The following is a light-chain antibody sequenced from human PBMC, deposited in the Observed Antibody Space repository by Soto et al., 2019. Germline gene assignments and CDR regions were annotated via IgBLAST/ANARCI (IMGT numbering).Light chain of an antibody. J-gene: IGKJ4*01. Sequence: DIQLTQSPSFLSASVEDGVTITCRASQGISSYLAWYQQKPGKAPKLLIYAASTLQSGVPSRFSGSGSGTDFTLTISSLQPEDFATYYCQQVNSYPLTFGGGTKVDNK. CDR1: QGISSY. CDR2: AAS. V-gene: IGKV1-9*01. CDR3: QQVNSYPLT.